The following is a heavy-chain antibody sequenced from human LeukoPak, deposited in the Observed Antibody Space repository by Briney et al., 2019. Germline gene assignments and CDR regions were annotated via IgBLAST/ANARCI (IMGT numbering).Heavy chain of an antibody. J-gene: IGHJ4*02. V-gene: IGHV3-23*01. CDR1: GFTFSSYA. CDR2: ISGSGVST. CDR3: ARDFAVAGVFDY. Sequence: GGSLRLSCAASGFTFSSYAMSWVRQAPGKGLEWVSGISGSGVSTYYADSVKGRFTISRDNSKNTLYLQMNSLRAEDTAVYYCARDFAVAGVFDYWGQGTLVTVSS. D-gene: IGHD6-19*01.